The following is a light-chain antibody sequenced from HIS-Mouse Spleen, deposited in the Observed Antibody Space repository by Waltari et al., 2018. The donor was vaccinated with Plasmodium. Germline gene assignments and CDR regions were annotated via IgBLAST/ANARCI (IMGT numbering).Light chain of an antibody. CDR1: QSVGSN. J-gene: IGKJ3*01. CDR3: QQYNNWSFT. V-gene: IGKV3-15*01. CDR2: GAS. Sequence: EIVMTQSQATLSVSPGERATSSCRASQSVGSNLAWYQQKPGQAPRLLIYGASTRATGIPARFSGSGSGTEFTLTISSLQSEDFAVYYCQQYNNWSFTFGPGTKVDIK.